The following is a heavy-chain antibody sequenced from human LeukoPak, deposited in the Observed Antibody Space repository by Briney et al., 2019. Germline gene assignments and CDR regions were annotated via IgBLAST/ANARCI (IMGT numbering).Heavy chain of an antibody. CDR3: ARDPMIVVDLAAFDI. CDR2: IKQDGSEK. CDR1: GFTFSRYW. D-gene: IGHD3-22*01. Sequence: GGSLSLSCAASGFTFSRYWMSWVRPPPGKGLEWVANIKQDGSEKYYVDSVKGRFTISRDNAKNSLYLQMNSLRAEDTAVYYCARDPMIVVDLAAFDIWGQGTMVTVSS. V-gene: IGHV3-7*01. J-gene: IGHJ3*02.